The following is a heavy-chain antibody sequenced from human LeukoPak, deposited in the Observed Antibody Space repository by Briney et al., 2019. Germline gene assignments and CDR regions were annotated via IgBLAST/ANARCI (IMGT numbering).Heavy chain of an antibody. J-gene: IGHJ2*01. CDR3: ATSTTIYWYFDL. D-gene: IGHD1-7*01. CDR1: GFTFSSYN. CDR2: ISSGST. Sequence: PGGSLRLSCAASGFTFSSYNMNWVRHAPGKGLEWVSSISSGSTYADSVKGRFTISRDNAKNSLYLQMNSLRAEDTAVYYCATSTTIYWYFDLWGRGTLVTVSS. V-gene: IGHV3-21*01.